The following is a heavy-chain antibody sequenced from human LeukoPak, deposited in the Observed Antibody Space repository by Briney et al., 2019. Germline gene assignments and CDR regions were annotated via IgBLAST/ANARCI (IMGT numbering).Heavy chain of an antibody. J-gene: IGHJ4*02. CDR2: IYPGDSDT. D-gene: IGHD3-10*01. V-gene: IGHV5-51*01. Sequence: GESLKISCKGSGYIFTHNWLGWVRQMPGKGLEWMGIIYPGDSDTRYSPSFEGQVTISIDKSSSTAYLQWSSLKASDTAMYYCARQTRDGSGSRGYFFDFWGPGTLVTVSS. CDR1: GYIFTHNW. CDR3: ARQTRDGSGSRGYFFDF.